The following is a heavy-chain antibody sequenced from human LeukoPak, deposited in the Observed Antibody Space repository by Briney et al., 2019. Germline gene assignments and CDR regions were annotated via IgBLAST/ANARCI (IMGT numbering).Heavy chain of an antibody. CDR1: GFTFSSYA. CDR2: ISSSGSTI. CDR3: AELGITMIGGV. D-gene: IGHD3-10*02. J-gene: IGHJ6*04. Sequence: PGGSLRLSCAASGFTFSSYAMHWVRQAPGKGLEWVSYISSSGSTIYYAASVKGRFTISRDNAKNSLYLQMNSLRAEDTAVYYCAELGITMIGGVWGKGTTVTISS. V-gene: IGHV3-48*03.